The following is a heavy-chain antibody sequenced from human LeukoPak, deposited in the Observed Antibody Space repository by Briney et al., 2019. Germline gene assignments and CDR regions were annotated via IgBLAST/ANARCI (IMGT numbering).Heavy chain of an antibody. CDR3: AKAPVTTCRGAYCYPFDY. J-gene: IGHJ4*02. V-gene: IGHV3-23*01. CDR2: ISDSGNT. CDR1: GFTFSSYG. Sequence: GGTLRLSCAASGFTFSSYGMSWVRQAPGKGLEWVSAISDSGNTYHADSVKGRFTISRDSSKNTLFLQMNRLRPEDAAVYYCAKAPVTTCRGAYCYPFDYWGQGTLVTVSS. D-gene: IGHD2-21*01.